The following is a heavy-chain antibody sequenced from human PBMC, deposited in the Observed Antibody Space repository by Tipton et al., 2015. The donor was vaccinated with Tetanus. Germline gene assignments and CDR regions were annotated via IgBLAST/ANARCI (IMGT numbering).Heavy chain of an antibody. CDR2: INAGNGDT. V-gene: IGHV1-3*01. CDR3: ARDDGYVVPTITANFFDF. J-gene: IGHJ4*02. CDR1: GYTFTRYA. Sequence: QVQLVQSGAGVRKPGASLRVSCKASGYTFTRYAMHWVRQAPGQRLEWMGWINAGNGDTKYSQKFQGRVSITRDTSASTVYMDLSSLRSEDTAIYYCARDDGYVVPTITANFFDFWGQGTLVTVPS. D-gene: IGHD5-12*01.